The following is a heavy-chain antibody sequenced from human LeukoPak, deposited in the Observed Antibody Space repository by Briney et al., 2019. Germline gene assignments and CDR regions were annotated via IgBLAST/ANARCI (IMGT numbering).Heavy chain of an antibody. CDR2: INYSRNP. D-gene: IGHD3-16*01. V-gene: IGHV4-38-2*02. J-gene: IGHJ6*03. Sequence: PSETLSLTCTVSGYSISSGYYWGWIRQPPGKGLEWIGNINYSRNPYYNPSLKSRVTISVDTSKNQFSLKLSSVTAADTAMYYCAREKIGTGTVLGKDYYYMDVWGKGTTVTVSS. CDR1: GYSISSGYY. CDR3: AREKIGTGTVLGKDYYYMDV.